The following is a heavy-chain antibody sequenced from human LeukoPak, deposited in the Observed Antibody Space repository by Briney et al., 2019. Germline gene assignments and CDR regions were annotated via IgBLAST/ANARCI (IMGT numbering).Heavy chain of an antibody. D-gene: IGHD3-10*01. V-gene: IGHV3-21*01. CDR3: ARDREYTDHLHNWFDP. Sequence: PGGSLRLSCAASGFNFNAYSMNWVRQTPGKGLEWVSSISASSRYIYYADSVKGRFTISRDNAKNSLFLQMNSLRPEDTAVYYCARDREYTDHLHNWFDPWGQGTLVTVSS. CDR2: ISASSRYI. J-gene: IGHJ5*02. CDR1: GFNFNAYS.